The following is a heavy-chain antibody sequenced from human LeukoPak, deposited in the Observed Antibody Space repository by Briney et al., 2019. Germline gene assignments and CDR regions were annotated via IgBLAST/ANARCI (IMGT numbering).Heavy chain of an antibody. CDR2: INPNSGGT. CDR3: AREGNCSSTSRHAHYYYYMDV. Sequence: ASVKVSCKASGYTFTNYAINWVRQAPGQGLEWMGWINPNSGGTNYAQKFQGRVTMTRDTSISTAYMELSRLRSDDTAVYYCAREGNCSSTSRHAHYYYYMDVWGKGTTVTISS. D-gene: IGHD2-2*01. CDR1: GYTFTNYA. J-gene: IGHJ6*03. V-gene: IGHV1-2*02.